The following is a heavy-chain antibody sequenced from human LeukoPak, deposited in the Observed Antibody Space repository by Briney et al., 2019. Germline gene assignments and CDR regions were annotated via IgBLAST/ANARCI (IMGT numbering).Heavy chain of an antibody. V-gene: IGHV4-30-2*01. J-gene: IGHJ4*02. CDR1: GGSISSGGYS. CDR3: ARAEQQLVYFDY. CDR2: IYHSGST. D-gene: IGHD6-13*01. Sequence: SETLSLTCAVSGGSISSGGYSWSWIRQPPGKGLEWIGYIYHSGSTYYNSSLKSRVTISVDRSKNQFSLKLSSVTAADTAVYYCARAEQQLVYFDYWGQGTLVTVSS.